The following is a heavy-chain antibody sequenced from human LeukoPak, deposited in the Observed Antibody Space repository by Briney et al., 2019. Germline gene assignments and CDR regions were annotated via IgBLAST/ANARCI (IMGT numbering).Heavy chain of an antibody. D-gene: IGHD4-17*01. V-gene: IGHV3-23*01. J-gene: IGHJ4*02. Sequence: GGSLRLSCAASGFTFSSYAMSWVRQAPGKGLEWVSAISGSGGSTYYADSVKGRFTISRDNSKNTLYLQMNSLRAEDTAVYYCAKVALYGDYVPSYPTYPQPFYYFDYWGQGTLVTVSS. CDR2: ISGSGGST. CDR3: AKVALYGDYVPSYPTYPQPFYYFDY. CDR1: GFTFSSYA.